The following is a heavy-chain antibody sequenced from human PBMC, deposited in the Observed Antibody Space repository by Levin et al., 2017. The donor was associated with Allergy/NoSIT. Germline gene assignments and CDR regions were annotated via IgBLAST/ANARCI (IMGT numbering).Heavy chain of an antibody. CDR3: AKDRVAVAGTQTTFDY. J-gene: IGHJ4*02. Sequence: GGSLRLSCAASGFTFSSYAMSWVRQAPGKGLEWVSANSGSGGSTYYAGSVKGRFTISRDSSKNTLYLQMNSLRAEDTAVYYCAKDRVAVAGTQTTFDYWGQGTLVTVSS. CDR2: NSGSGGST. CDR1: GFTFSSYA. D-gene: IGHD6-19*01. V-gene: IGHV3-23*01.